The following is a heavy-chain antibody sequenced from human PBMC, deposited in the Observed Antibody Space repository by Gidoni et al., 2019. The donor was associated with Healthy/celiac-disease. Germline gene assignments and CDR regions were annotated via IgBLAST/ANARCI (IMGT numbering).Heavy chain of an antibody. CDR3: AKVSTTVTSWVYYGMDV. J-gene: IGHJ6*02. CDR2: ISGSGGST. Sequence: EVQLLESGGGLVQPGGSLRLSCAASGFTFSSYAMSWVRQAPGKGLERVSAISGSGGSTYDADSVKGRFTISRDNSKNTLYLQMNSLRAEDTAVYYCAKVSTTVTSWVYYGMDVWGQGTTVTVSS. V-gene: IGHV3-23*01. CDR1: GFTFSSYA. D-gene: IGHD4-4*01.